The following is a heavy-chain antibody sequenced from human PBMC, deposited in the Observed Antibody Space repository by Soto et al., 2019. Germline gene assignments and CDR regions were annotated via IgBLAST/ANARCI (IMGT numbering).Heavy chain of an antibody. CDR2: MNPNSGNT. V-gene: IGHV1-8*01. CDR3: ARGRQCIAVAVTSSFFDY. D-gene: IGHD6-19*01. Sequence: QVQLVQSGAEVKKPGASVKVSCKASGYTFTSYDINWVRQATGQGLAWMGWMNPNSGNTGYAQKFQGRVTMTRNTPISTAYMKLSSLRSEDTAVYYCARGRQCIAVAVTSSFFDYWGQGTLVTVSS. J-gene: IGHJ4*02. CDR1: GYTFTSYD.